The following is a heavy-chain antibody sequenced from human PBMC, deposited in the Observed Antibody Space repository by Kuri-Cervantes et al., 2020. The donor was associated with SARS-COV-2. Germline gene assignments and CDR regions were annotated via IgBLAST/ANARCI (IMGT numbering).Heavy chain of an antibody. CDR1: GFTVSSNY. CDR3: ARVVGIRGYFDY. CDR2: IYSGGST. D-gene: IGHD3-10*01. J-gene: IGHJ4*02. Sequence: GGSLRLSCAASGFTVSSNYMSWVRQAPGKGLEWVSVIYSGGSTYYADSMKGRFTISRDNSKNTLYLQMNSLRAEDTAVYYCARVVGIRGYFDYWGQGTLVTVSS. V-gene: IGHV3-53*01.